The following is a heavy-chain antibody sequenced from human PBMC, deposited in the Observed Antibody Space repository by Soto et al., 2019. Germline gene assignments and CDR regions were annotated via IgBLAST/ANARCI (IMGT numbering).Heavy chain of an antibody. D-gene: IGHD1-26*01. Sequence: NPSETLSLTCAVYGGSFSGYYWSWIRQPPGKGLEWIGEINHSGSTNYNPSLKSRVTISVDTSKNQFSLKLSSVTAADTAVYYCARGGPTYYYYGMDVWGQGTTVTVSS. J-gene: IGHJ6*02. CDR1: GGSFSGYY. CDR2: INHSGST. V-gene: IGHV4-34*01. CDR3: ARGGPTYYYYGMDV.